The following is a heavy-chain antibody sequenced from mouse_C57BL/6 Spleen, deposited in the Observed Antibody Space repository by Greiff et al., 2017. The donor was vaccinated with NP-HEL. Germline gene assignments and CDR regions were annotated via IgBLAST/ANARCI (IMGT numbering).Heavy chain of an antibody. J-gene: IGHJ4*01. CDR3: ARDTTVDGAMDY. V-gene: IGHV1-82*01. CDR2: IYPGDGDT. Sequence: VKLMESGPELVKPGASVKISCKASGYAFSSSWMNWVKQRPGKGLEWIGRIYPGDGDTNYNGKFKGKATLTADKSSSTAYMQLSSLTSEDSAVYFCARDTTVDGAMDYWGQGTSVTVSS. D-gene: IGHD1-1*01. CDR1: GYAFSSSW.